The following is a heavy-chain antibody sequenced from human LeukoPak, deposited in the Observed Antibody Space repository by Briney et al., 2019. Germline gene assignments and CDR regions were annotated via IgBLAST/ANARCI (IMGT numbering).Heavy chain of an antibody. CDR3: ARVQGWLQHAEYFQH. Sequence: SETLSLTCTVSGGSISSSSYYWGWIRQPPGKGLEWIGSIYYSGSTYYNPSLKSQVTISVDTSKNQFSLKLSSVTAADTAVYYCARVQGWLQHAEYFQHWGQGTLVTVSS. D-gene: IGHD5-24*01. CDR2: IYYSGST. J-gene: IGHJ1*01. CDR1: GGSISSSSYY. V-gene: IGHV4-39*07.